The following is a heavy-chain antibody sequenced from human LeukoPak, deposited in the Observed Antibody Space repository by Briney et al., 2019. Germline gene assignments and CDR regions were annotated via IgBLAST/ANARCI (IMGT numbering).Heavy chain of an antibody. CDR3: ARGPTITAAGDFDS. V-gene: IGHV4-38-2*02. CDR1: GYSISSGYY. D-gene: IGHD6-13*01. J-gene: IGHJ4*02. Sequence: SETLSLTCTVSGYSISSGYYWGWIRQPPGKGLEWIGSIYHSGSTYYNPSLKSRVTISVDMSKNQFSLQLKSMTAADTAMYYCARGPTITAAGDFDSWGQGTLVTVSA. CDR2: IYHSGST.